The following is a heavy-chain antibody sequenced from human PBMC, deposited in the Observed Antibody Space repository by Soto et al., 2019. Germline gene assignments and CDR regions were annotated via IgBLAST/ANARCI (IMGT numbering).Heavy chain of an antibody. J-gene: IGHJ6*03. CDR3: AKDRRSAEHYCYLDV. Sequence: EMQMLQSGGGLVQPGGSLRLSCVASGFTFSSYAMSWVRQAPGKGLEWVSAISGSGAITNYADPGKGRFTISRDNSKNTLYLHMNSLRAEDTAVYYCAKDRRSAEHYCYLDVWGKGTTVTVSS. D-gene: IGHD1-26*01. V-gene: IGHV3-23*01. CDR2: ISGSGAIT. CDR1: GFTFSSYA.